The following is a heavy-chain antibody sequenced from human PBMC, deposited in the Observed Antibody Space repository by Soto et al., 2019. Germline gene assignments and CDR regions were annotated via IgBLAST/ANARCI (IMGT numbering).Heavy chain of an antibody. V-gene: IGHV4-39*07. D-gene: IGHD3-9*01. CDR2: IYYIGST. CDR3: ARVSRMATIFAGDYYYYGMDV. Sequence: SETLSLTCIVSGGSIISSSCYWGWIRQSPGKGLEWIGYIYYIGSTYYNPSLKSRVIISVDTSKNQFSLKLSSVTAADTAVYYCARVSRMATIFAGDYYYYGMDVWGQGTTVT. J-gene: IGHJ6*02. CDR1: GGSIISSSCY.